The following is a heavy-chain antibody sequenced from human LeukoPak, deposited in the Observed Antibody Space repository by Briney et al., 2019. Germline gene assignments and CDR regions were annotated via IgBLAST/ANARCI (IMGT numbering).Heavy chain of an antibody. D-gene: IGHD3-3*01. CDR2: IYYSGST. V-gene: IGHV4-61*01. Sequence: PSETLSLTCTVSGGSISSSSYYWSWIRQPPGKGLEWIGYIYYSGSTNYNPSLKSRVTISVDTSKNQFSLKLSSVTAADTAVYYCARGGDFWSGYSTGAFDIWGQGTMVTVSS. CDR3: ARGGDFWSGYSTGAFDI. CDR1: GGSISSSSYY. J-gene: IGHJ3*02.